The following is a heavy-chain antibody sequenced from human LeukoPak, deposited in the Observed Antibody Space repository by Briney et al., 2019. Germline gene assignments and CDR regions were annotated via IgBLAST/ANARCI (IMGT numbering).Heavy chain of an antibody. CDR2: IYPGDSDT. V-gene: IGHV5-51*01. CDR1: GYSFTSYW. D-gene: IGHD5-12*01. CDR3: ARGSGIVATSLDY. J-gene: IGHJ4*02. Sequence: GESLKISCKGSGYSFTSYWIGWVRQMPGKGLERMGIIYPGDSDTRYSLSFQGQVTISADKSISTAYLQWSSLKASDTAMYYCARGSGIVATSLDYWGQGTLVTVSS.